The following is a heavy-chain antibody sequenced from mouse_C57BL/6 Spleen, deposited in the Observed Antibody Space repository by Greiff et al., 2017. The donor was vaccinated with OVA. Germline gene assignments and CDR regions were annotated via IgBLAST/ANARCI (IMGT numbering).Heavy chain of an antibody. V-gene: IGHV1-18*01. CDR2: INPNNGGT. J-gene: IGHJ2*01. CDR1: GYTFTDYN. CDR3: ARGGSSLYYFDY. Sequence: EVKLMESGPELVKPGASVKIPCKASGYTFTDYNMDWVKQSHGKSLEWIGDINPNNGGTIYNQKFKGKATLTVDKSSSTAYMELRSLTSEDTAVYCCARGGSSLYYFDYWGQGTTLTVSS. D-gene: IGHD1-1*01.